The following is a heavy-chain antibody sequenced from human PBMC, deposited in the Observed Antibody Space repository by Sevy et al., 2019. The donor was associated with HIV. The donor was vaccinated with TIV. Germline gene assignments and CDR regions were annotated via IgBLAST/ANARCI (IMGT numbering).Heavy chain of an antibody. V-gene: IGHV3-21*01. CDR2: ISSSGVYE. Sequence: GGSLRLSCAASGFSFNTYTFYWVRQAPGEGLEWISSISSSGVYEYYADSVRGRFTISRDNAKNSLSLQMNSLRAEDTAVYYCARMYYDFWSGYKGGDYWGQGTLVTVSS. CDR3: ARMYYDFWSGYKGGDY. D-gene: IGHD3-3*01. J-gene: IGHJ4*02. CDR1: GFSFNTYT.